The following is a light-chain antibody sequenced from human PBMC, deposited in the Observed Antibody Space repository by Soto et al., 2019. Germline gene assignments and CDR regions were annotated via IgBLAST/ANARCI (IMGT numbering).Light chain of an antibody. Sequence: QSVLTQPPSVSGAPGQRVTIVCTGTRSNIGAGYDVHWYQHLPGTAPKLLIYGNNNRPSGVPDRFSGSKSGTSASLAITGLQAEDEADYYCQSYDSSLTGVVFGGGTKVTVL. V-gene: IGLV1-40*01. CDR2: GNN. CDR1: RSNIGAGYD. CDR3: QSYDSSLTGVV. J-gene: IGLJ2*01.